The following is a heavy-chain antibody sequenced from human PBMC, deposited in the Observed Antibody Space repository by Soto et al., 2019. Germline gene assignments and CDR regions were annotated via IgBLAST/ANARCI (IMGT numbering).Heavy chain of an antibody. V-gene: IGHV4-61*01. CDR1: GGSVSSGSYY. Sequence: QVQLQESGPGLVKPSETLSLTCTVSGGSVSSGSYYWSWIRQPPGKGLEWIGYIYYSGSTNYNPSLKSRVTITGDTSKSQSSLKLSSVTAADTAVYYCANYPTTVTSDYWGQGTLVTVSS. CDR3: ANYPTTVTSDY. J-gene: IGHJ4*02. D-gene: IGHD4-17*01. CDR2: IYYSGST.